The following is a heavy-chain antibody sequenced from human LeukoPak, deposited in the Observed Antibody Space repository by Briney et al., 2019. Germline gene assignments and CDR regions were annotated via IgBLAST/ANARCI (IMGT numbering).Heavy chain of an antibody. V-gene: IGHV4-39*02. CDR2: IYYSGST. D-gene: IGHD3-10*01. J-gene: IGHJ3*02. Sequence: SETLSLTCTVSDGSIGSTSYYWGWIRQPPGKGLEWIGSIYYSGSTYYNPSLKSRVTISVDTSKNQFSLKLSSVTAADTAVYYCAREGRLWFGGFGAFDIWGQGTMVTVSS. CDR1: DGSIGSTSYY. CDR3: AREGRLWFGGFGAFDI.